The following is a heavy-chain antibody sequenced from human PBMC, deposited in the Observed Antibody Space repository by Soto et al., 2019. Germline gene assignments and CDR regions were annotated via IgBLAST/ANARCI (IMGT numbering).Heavy chain of an antibody. V-gene: IGHV3-66*01. D-gene: IGHD5-12*01. CDR1: GFTVSSNY. CDR3: ASAEEWLRFDY. J-gene: IGHJ4*02. CDR2: IYSGGST. Sequence: GGSLRLSCAASGFTVSSNYMSWVRQAPGKGLEWVSVIYSGGSTYYADSVKGRFTISRDNYKNTLYLQLNSLRADDSAVYYCASAEEWLRFDYWDQGALVTVSS.